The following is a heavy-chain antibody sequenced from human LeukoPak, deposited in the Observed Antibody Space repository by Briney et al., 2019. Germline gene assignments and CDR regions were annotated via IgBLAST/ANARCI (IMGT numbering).Heavy chain of an antibody. V-gene: IGHV4-34*01. CDR2: VNHSGST. CDR1: GGSFSGYY. J-gene: IGHJ4*02. CDR3: ARGHRYGTSDY. D-gene: IGHD1-1*01. Sequence: SETLSLTCAVYGGSFSGYYWSWIRQPPGKGLEWIGEVNHSGSTNYNPSLKSRVTISVDTSKNQFSLKLSSVTAADTAVYYYARGHRYGTSDYWGQGTLVTVSS.